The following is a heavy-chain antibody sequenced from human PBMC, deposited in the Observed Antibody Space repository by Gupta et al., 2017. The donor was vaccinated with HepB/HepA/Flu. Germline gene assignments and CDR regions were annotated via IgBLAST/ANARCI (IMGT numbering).Heavy chain of an antibody. CDR3: SRNGSGSPVDY. V-gene: IGHV3-49*04. D-gene: IGHD3-10*01. Sequence: EVQLVKSGGGLVQPGRSLRLACTTSGFTFGDYALAWVRQAPGKGLEWVGLIRSKDSGGTAEYAASLRGRVTISREDSKRTAYLQLNSLKTEDTAVYFCSRNGSGSPVDYWGQGTLVTVSS. CDR2: IRSKDSGGTA. CDR1: GFTFGDYA. J-gene: IGHJ4*02.